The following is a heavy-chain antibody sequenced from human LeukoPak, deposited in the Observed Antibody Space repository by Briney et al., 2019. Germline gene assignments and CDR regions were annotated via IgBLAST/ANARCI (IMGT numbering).Heavy chain of an antibody. D-gene: IGHD3-3*01. CDR1: GGSFSGYY. CDR2: INRSGST. J-gene: IGHJ4*02. CDR3: ARGRFDFWSGPFAGD. Sequence: SETLSLTCAVYGGSFSGYYWSWIRQPPGKGLEWIGEINRSGSTNYNPSLKSRVTISVDTSKNQFSLKLSSVTAADTAVYYCARGRFDFWSGPFAGDWGQGTLVTVSS. V-gene: IGHV4-34*01.